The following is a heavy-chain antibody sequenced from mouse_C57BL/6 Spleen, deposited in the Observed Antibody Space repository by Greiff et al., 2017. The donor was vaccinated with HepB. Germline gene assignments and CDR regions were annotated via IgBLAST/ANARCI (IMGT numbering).Heavy chain of an antibody. Sequence: VQLQQPGAELVKPGASVKMSCKASGYTFTSYWITWVKQRPGQGLEWIGDIYPGSGSTNYNEKFKSKATLTVDTSSSTAYMQLSSLTSEDSAVYYCARPSVIYYGNYGWFAYWGQGTLVTVSA. D-gene: IGHD2-1*01. CDR2: IYPGSGST. J-gene: IGHJ3*01. CDR1: GYTFTSYW. V-gene: IGHV1-55*01. CDR3: ARPSVIYYGNYGWFAY.